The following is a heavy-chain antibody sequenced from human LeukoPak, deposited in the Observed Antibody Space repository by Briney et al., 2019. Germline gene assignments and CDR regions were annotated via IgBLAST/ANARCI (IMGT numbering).Heavy chain of an antibody. CDR3: ARDRMVYTY. CDR2: LSGSGGNT. CDR1: GFTFSSYA. D-gene: IGHD3-10*01. V-gene: IGHV3-23*01. Sequence: PGGSLRLSCTASGFTFSSYAMSWVRQAPGKGLEWVSALSGSGGNTYYADSVKGRFTISRDNSKNTLYLQMNSLRAEETAVYYCARDRMVYTYWGRGTLVTVSS. J-gene: IGHJ4*02.